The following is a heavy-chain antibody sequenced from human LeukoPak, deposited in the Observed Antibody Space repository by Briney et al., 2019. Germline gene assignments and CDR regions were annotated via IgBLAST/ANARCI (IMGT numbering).Heavy chain of an antibody. CDR2: ISSSSSYI. V-gene: IGHV3-21*01. CDR1: GFTFSSYS. Sequence: PGGSLRLSCAASGFTFSSYSMNWVRQAPGKGLEWVSSISSSSSYIYYADSVEGRFTISRDNAKNSLYLQMNSLRAEDTAVYYCARVRSSTRYYMDVWGKGTTVTISS. D-gene: IGHD2-2*01. CDR3: ARVRSSTRYYMDV. J-gene: IGHJ6*03.